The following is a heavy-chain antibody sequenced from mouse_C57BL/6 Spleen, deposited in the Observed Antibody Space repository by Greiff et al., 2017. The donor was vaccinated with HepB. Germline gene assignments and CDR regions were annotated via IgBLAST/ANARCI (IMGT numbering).Heavy chain of an antibody. CDR1: GYTFTSYW. Sequence: QVQLQQPGAELVMPVASVKLSCKASGYTFTSYWMHWVKQRPGQGLEWIGEIDPSDSYTNYNQKFKGKSTLTVDKSSSTAYMQLSSLTSEDSAVYYCARGETAQAKNAMDYWGQGTSVTVSS. CDR3: ARGETAQAKNAMDY. D-gene: IGHD3-2*02. CDR2: IDPSDSYT. V-gene: IGHV1-69*01. J-gene: IGHJ4*01.